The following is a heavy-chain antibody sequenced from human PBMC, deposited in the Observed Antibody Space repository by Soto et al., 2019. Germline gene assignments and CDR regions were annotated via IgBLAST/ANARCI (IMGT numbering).Heavy chain of an antibody. Sequence: EVQLLESGGGLVQPGGSLRLSCAASGFTFSSYAMSWVRQAPGKGLEWVSAISGSGGSTYYADSVKGRFTISRDNSKNTLYLQMISLRAEDTAVYYCAKDRGNYGDYGMDVWGQGTTVTVSS. J-gene: IGHJ6*02. V-gene: IGHV3-23*01. D-gene: IGHD4-17*01. CDR1: GFTFSSYA. CDR3: AKDRGNYGDYGMDV. CDR2: ISGSGGST.